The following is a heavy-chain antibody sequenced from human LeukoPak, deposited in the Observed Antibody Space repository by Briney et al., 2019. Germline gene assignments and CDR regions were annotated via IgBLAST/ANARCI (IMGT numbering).Heavy chain of an antibody. CDR3: ARRELPRKGSWFDP. V-gene: IGHV4-31*03. CDR2: IYYSGST. J-gene: IGHJ5*02. D-gene: IGHD1-26*01. CDR1: GGSMSSGGYY. Sequence: PSQTLSLTCTVSGGSMSSGGYYWSWIRQHPGKGLEWIGYIYYSGSTYYNPSLKSRVTISVDTSKNQFSLKLSSVTAADTAVYYCARRELPRKGSWFDPWGQGTLVTVSS.